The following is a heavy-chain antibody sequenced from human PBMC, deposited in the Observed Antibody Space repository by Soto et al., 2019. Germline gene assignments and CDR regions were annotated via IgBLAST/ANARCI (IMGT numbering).Heavy chain of an antibody. CDR1: GGSVSSGSYY. CDR3: ARDRVIAYYDSSGSPSGFDY. CDR2: IYYSGST. V-gene: IGHV4-61*01. Sequence: SETLSLTCTVSGGSVSSGSYYWSWIRQPPGKGLEWIVYIYYSGSTNYNPSLKSRVTISVDTSKNQFSLKLSSVTAADTAVYYCARDRVIAYYDSSGSPSGFDYWGQGTQVTVSS. D-gene: IGHD3-22*01. J-gene: IGHJ4*02.